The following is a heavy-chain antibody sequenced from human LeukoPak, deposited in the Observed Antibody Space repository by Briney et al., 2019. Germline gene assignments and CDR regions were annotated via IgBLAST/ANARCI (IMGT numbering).Heavy chain of an antibody. CDR1: GFTFSSYA. V-gene: IGHV3-23*01. J-gene: IGHJ4*02. D-gene: IGHD3-3*01. CDR2: ISGSGGST. CDR3: AKKPVEWLFNLFDY. Sequence: GGSLRLSCAASGFTFSSYAMSWVRQAPGKGLEWVSAISGSGGSTYYADSVKGRFTISRDNSKNTLYLQMNSLRAEDTAVYYRAKKPVEWLFNLFDYWGQGTLVTVSS.